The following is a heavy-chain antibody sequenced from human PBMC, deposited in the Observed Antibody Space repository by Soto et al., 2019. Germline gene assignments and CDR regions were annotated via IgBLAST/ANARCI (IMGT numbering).Heavy chain of an antibody. CDR1: GFTFSSYS. J-gene: IGHJ4*02. Sequence: GGSLRLSCAASGFTFSSYSMNWVRQAPGKGLEWVSSISSSSSYIYYADSVKGRFTISRDNAKNSLYLQMNSLRAEDTAVYYCARDLRLPYSSSSPGDYWGQGTLVTVSS. CDR3: ARDLRLPYSSSSPGDY. V-gene: IGHV3-21*01. CDR2: ISSSSSYI. D-gene: IGHD6-6*01.